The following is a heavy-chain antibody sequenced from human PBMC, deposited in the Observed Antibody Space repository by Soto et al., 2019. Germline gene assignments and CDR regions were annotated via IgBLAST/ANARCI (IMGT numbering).Heavy chain of an antibody. J-gene: IGHJ6*02. CDR3: ARSQGSSTSLEIYYYYYYGMDV. CDR1: GGTFSSYA. V-gene: IGHV1-69*01. Sequence: QVQLVQSGAEVKKPGSSVKVSCKASGGTFSSYAISWVRQAPGQGLEWMGGIIPLSGTANYAQKFQGRVTIPADESTSTAYMELSSLRSEDTAVYYCARSQGSSTSLEIYYYYYYGMDVWGQGTTVTVSS. CDR2: IIPLSGTA. D-gene: IGHD2-2*01.